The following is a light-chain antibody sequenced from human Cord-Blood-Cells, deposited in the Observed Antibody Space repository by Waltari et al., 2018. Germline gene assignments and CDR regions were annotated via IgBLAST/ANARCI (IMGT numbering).Light chain of an antibody. CDR1: QSVSSSY. V-gene: IGKV3-20*01. J-gene: IGKJ1*01. CDR3: QQYGRSPGT. CDR2: GAS. Sequence: EIVLTQSPGTLSLSPGERATLSCRASQSVSSSYLAWYQQKPGQAPRTLIYGASSRATGIPDRFRCSGSGTDCSLTISRLETEDCEVYYCQQYGRSPGTFGQGTKVGIK.